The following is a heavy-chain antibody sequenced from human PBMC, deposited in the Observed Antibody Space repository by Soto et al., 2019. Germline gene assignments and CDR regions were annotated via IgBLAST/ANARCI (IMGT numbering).Heavy chain of an antibody. D-gene: IGHD5-18*01. V-gene: IGHV4-39*01. Sequence: ASETLSLTCTASGDTISDTSYYWGWIRQPPGKGLEWVGSIYYSGTTNDNPSLKSRVTMSVDTSKNRFSLKLSSVTAADTAVYYCACIFSGGYGYGFYYYGMDVWGQGTTVTVSS. CDR1: GDTISDTSYY. CDR3: ACIFSGGYGYGFYYYGMDV. J-gene: IGHJ6*02. CDR2: IYYSGTT.